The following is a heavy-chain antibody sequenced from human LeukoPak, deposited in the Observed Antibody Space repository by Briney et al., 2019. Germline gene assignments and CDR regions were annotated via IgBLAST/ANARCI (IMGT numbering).Heavy chain of an antibody. CDR3: AREIAVAGTHAFDI. V-gene: IGHV4-30-4*02. D-gene: IGHD6-19*01. Sequence: PSETLSLTCTVSGGSISSGDYYWSWIRQPPGKGLEWIGYIYYSGSTYYNPSLKSRVTISVDTSKNQFSLKLSSVTAADTAVYYCAREIAVAGTHAFDIWGQGTMVTVSS. CDR1: GGSISSGDYY. J-gene: IGHJ3*02. CDR2: IYYSGST.